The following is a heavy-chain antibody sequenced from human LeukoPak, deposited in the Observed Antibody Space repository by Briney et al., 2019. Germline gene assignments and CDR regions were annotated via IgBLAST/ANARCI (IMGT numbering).Heavy chain of an antibody. CDR1: EFTFSNYA. J-gene: IGHJ4*02. V-gene: IGHV3-7*01. CDR2: IKEDGREK. CDR3: ARGGRPDY. D-gene: IGHD3-10*01. Sequence: PGGSLRLSCTASEFTFSNYAVSWVRQAPGKGLECVANIKEDGREKYYVDSVKGRFPISRDNAKNSLYLQMSSLRAEDTAVYYCARGGRPDYWGQGTLVTVSS.